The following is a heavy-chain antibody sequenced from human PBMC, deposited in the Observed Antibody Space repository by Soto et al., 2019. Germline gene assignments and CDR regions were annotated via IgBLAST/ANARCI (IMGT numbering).Heavy chain of an antibody. CDR2: IYSGGST. Sequence: LRLSCAASGFTVSSNYMSWVRQAPGKGLEWVSVIYSGGSTYYADSVKGRFTISRDNSKNTLYLQMNSLRAEDTAVYYCARGPYSSSSGGFDYWGQGTLVTVSS. D-gene: IGHD6-6*01. J-gene: IGHJ4*02. V-gene: IGHV3-53*01. CDR3: ARGPYSSSSGGFDY. CDR1: GFTVSSNY.